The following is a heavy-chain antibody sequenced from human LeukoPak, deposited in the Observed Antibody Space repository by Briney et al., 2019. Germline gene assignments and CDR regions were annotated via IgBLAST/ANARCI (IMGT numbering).Heavy chain of an antibody. CDR2: ISYYGSNK. CDR1: GFTFSSYA. J-gene: IGHJ4*02. CDR3: PRGGRGEAVARSPPNY. D-gene: IGHD6-19*01. Sequence: GGSLRLSCAASGFTFSSYAMHWVRQAPGKGLEWVAVISYYGSNKYYADSVKGRFTISRDNSKNTLYLQMNSLRAEDTAVYYCPRGGRGEAVARSPPNYWGQGTPVTVSS. V-gene: IGHV3-30*04.